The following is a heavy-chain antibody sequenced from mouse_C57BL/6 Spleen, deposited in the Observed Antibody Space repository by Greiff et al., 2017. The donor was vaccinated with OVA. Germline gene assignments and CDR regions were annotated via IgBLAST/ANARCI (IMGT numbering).Heavy chain of an antibody. D-gene: IGHD1-1*01. CDR1: GYTFTDYY. CDR2: INPYNGGT. Sequence: VQLQQSGPVLVKPGASVKMSCKASGYTFTDYYMNWVKQSHGKSLEWIGVINPYNGGTSYNQKFKGKATLTVDKSSSTAYMELNSLTSEDSAVYYCARSTFYYYGSSYEAMDYWGQGTSVTVSS. J-gene: IGHJ4*01. V-gene: IGHV1-19*01. CDR3: ARSTFYYYGSSYEAMDY.